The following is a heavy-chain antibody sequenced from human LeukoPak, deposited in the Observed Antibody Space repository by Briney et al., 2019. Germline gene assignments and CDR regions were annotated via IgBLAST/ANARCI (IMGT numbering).Heavy chain of an antibody. J-gene: IGHJ4*02. CDR2: IKQDGSEK. D-gene: IGHD6-19*01. V-gene: IGHV3-7*01. CDR3: AKAVKAVAGNFDY. Sequence: PGGSLRLSCSASGFTFSSYWMSWVRQAPGKGLEWVANIKQDGSEKYYVDSVKGRFTISRDNAKNSLSLQMNSLRAEDTAVYYCAKAVKAVAGNFDYWGQGTLVTVSS. CDR1: GFTFSSYW.